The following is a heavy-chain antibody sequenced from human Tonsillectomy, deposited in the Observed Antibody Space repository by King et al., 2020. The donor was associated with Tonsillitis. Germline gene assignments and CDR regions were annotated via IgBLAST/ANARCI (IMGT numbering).Heavy chain of an antibody. V-gene: IGHV2-26*01. Sequence: TLKESGPVLVKPTETLTLTCTVSGFSLSNSRMGVSWIRQPPGKALEWLAHIFFNDDKYYSTPLKSRLTISKDTSKSQVVLSMTNMDPVDTATYYCARYYYDSSGYYNGYFDYWGQGTLVTVSS. CDR2: IFFNDDK. D-gene: IGHD3-22*01. CDR3: ARYYYDSSGYYNGYFDY. J-gene: IGHJ4*02. CDR1: GFSLSNSRMG.